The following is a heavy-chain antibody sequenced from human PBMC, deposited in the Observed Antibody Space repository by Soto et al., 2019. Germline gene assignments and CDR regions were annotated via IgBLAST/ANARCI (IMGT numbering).Heavy chain of an antibody. D-gene: IGHD2-8*01. J-gene: IGHJ2*01. CDR2: ITHRGST. CDR3: ARDVMANNRYHWYFDL. CDR1: GGSFSGYY. V-gene: IGHV4-34*01. Sequence: QVQLQQWGAGLLKPSETLSLTCAVYGGSFSGYYWSWIRQPPGKGLEWIGEITHRGSTNYNPSLKSRVTISVDTSKIQFSLKLSSVPAADTAVYYCARDVMANNRYHWYFDLWGRGTLVTVSS.